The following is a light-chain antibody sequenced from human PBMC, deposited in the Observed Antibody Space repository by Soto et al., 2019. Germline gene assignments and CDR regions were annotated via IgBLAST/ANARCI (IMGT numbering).Light chain of an antibody. CDR2: DAS. Sequence: EIVLTQSPATLSLSPGERATLSCRTSQTINSYLAWYQQKPGQAPRLLIYDASSRAAGIPARFSGSGSETHFSLTISSLEPEDFAVYYCQQRSNWPLTFGGGTKVEIK. V-gene: IGKV3-11*01. CDR3: QQRSNWPLT. J-gene: IGKJ4*01. CDR1: QTINSY.